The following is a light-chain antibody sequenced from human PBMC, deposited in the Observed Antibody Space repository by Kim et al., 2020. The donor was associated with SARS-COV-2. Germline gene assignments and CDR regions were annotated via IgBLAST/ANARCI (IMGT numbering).Light chain of an antibody. V-gene: IGLV2-14*03. CDR1: SSAVGGYNY. Sequence: GQSITIPCTGTSSAVGGYNYVSWYQQDPGKAPQVKIYEVNKRPSGVSNRFSGSKSGNTASLTISGLQAEDEAEYFCSSYASTSTLVLGGGTKLTVL. CDR3: SSYASTSTLV. J-gene: IGLJ2*01. CDR2: EVN.